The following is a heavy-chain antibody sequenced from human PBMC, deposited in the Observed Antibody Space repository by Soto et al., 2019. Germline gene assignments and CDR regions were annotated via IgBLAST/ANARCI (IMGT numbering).Heavy chain of an antibody. V-gene: IGHV3-72*01. CDR3: AKKIIQLWLHDAFDI. CDR1: EFSFSDQY. D-gene: IGHD5-18*01. Sequence: GGSLRLSCTVSADSEFSFSDQYMDWVRQAPGKGLEWVGRSRNRVNNLSTAYAASVQGRFTISRDQSKNTVYLQMHSLKTDDTAVYYCAKKIIQLWLHDAFDIWGQGTMVTVSS. J-gene: IGHJ3*02. CDR2: SRNRVNNLST.